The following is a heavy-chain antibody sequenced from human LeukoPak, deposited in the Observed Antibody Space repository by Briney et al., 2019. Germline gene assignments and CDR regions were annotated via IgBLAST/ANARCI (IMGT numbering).Heavy chain of an antibody. Sequence: SVKVSCKASGGTFSSYAIGWVRQAPGQGLEWMGGIIPIFGTANYAQKFQGRVTITTDESTSTAYMELSSLRSEDTAVYYCARVGYDSYYYYYMDVWGKGTTVTVSS. J-gene: IGHJ6*03. CDR2: IIPIFGTA. CDR1: GGTFSSYA. D-gene: IGHD3-3*01. CDR3: ARVGYDSYYYYYMDV. V-gene: IGHV1-69*05.